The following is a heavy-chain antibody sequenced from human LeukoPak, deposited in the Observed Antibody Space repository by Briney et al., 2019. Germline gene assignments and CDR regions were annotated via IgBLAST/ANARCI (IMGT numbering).Heavy chain of an antibody. V-gene: IGHV3-7*01. CDR3: AKGQWLVLGFDY. D-gene: IGHD6-19*01. CDR1: GVTFSNYW. Sequence: GSLRLSCAASGVTFSNYWMTWVRQAPGKGLEWVASIKQDGSEKYYVDSVKGRFTISRDNSKNTLYLQMNSLRAEDTAVYYCAKGQWLVLGFDYWGQGTLVTVSS. CDR2: IKQDGSEK. J-gene: IGHJ4*02.